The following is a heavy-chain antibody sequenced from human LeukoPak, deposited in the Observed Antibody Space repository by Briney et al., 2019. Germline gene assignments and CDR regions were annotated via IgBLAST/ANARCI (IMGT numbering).Heavy chain of an antibody. Sequence: GGSLRLSCAASGFTFSSYAMSWVRQAPGKGLGWVSAISGSGGSTYYADSVKGRFTISRDNSKNTLYLQMNSLRAEDTAVYYCAKGSSGFGELSTLDYWGQGTLVTVSS. CDR2: ISGSGGST. D-gene: IGHD3-10*01. CDR1: GFTFSSYA. J-gene: IGHJ4*02. CDR3: AKGSSGFGELSTLDY. V-gene: IGHV3-23*01.